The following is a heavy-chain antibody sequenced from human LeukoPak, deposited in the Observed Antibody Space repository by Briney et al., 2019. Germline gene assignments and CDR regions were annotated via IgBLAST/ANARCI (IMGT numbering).Heavy chain of an antibody. J-gene: IGHJ4*02. CDR2: IDSDGGT. CDR3: ARKTGDC. Sequence: GGSLRLSCAASGFTFRNYWMHWVRQAPGKGLAWVSRIDSDGGTSYADSVKGRFIISRDDAKNTLYLQMNSLRVEDTAVYYCARKTGDCWGQGTLVIVSS. CDR1: GFTFRNYW. D-gene: IGHD1-14*01. V-gene: IGHV3-74*01.